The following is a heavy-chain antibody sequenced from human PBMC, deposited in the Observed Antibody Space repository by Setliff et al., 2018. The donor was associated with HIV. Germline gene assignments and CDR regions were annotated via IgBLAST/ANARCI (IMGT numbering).Heavy chain of an antibody. CDR1: DDSIRNYY. V-gene: IGHV4-59*12. CDR3: ARDITSGGDY. Sequence: SETLSLTCTVSDDSIRNYYWSWIRQPPGKGLHWIGYNHYIGSTDYNPSLKSRATISIDPSKRQITLNLASVTPADTAVYYCARDITSGGDYWGQGIRVTVS. CDR2: NHYIGST. D-gene: IGHD2-2*01. J-gene: IGHJ4*02.